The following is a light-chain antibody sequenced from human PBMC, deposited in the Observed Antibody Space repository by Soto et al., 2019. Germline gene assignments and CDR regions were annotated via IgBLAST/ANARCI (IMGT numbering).Light chain of an antibody. J-gene: IGKJ4*01. CDR1: QSVSNN. CDR2: GAS. Sequence: EIVLTQSPGTLSLSPGERATLSCRASQSVSNNYLAWYQQKPGQAPRLLIYGASTRATGIPARFSGSGSGTEFTLTISSLQSEDFAVYYCQQYNNWPLFGGGTKVDI. CDR3: QQYNNWPL. V-gene: IGKV3-15*01.